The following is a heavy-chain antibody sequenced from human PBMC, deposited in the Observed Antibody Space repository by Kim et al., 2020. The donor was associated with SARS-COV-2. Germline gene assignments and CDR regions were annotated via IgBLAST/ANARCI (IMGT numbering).Heavy chain of an antibody. Sequence: SETLSLTCTVSGGSISSSSYYCGWIRQPPGKGLEWIGSIYYSGSTYYNPSPKSRVTISVDTSKNQFSLKLSSVTAADTAVYYCARQAYYYGMDVWGQGTTVTVSS. CDR2: IYYSGST. CDR3: ARQAYYYGMDV. J-gene: IGHJ6*02. CDR1: GGSISSSSYY. V-gene: IGHV4-39*01.